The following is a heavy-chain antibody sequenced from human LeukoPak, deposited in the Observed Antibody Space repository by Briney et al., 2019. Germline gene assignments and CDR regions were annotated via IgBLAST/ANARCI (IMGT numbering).Heavy chain of an antibody. CDR2: INGDGSST. Sequence: QTGGSLRLSCAASGFTFNNYWMHWVRQAPGKGLVWVSRINGDGSSTNYADSVKGRFTISRDNAKNTLNLQMNSLRAEDAAVYYCTRGGYTLTTIDYWGQGTLVTVSS. J-gene: IGHJ4*02. CDR3: TRGGYTLTTIDY. V-gene: IGHV3-74*01. CDR1: GFTFNNYW. D-gene: IGHD3-16*02.